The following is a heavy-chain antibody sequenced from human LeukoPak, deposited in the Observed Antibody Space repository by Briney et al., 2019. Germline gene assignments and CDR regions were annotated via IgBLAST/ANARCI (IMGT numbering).Heavy chain of an antibody. D-gene: IGHD5-12*01. CDR1: GFTFSSYG. Sequence: PGGSLRLSCAASGFTFSSYGMHWVRQAPGKGLEWVAFIRYDGSNKYYADSVKGRFTISRDNSKNTLYLQMNSLRAEDTAVYYCARAVGYSGFSDYWGQGTLVTVSS. CDR3: ARAVGYSGFSDY. V-gene: IGHV3-30*02. J-gene: IGHJ4*02. CDR2: IRYDGSNK.